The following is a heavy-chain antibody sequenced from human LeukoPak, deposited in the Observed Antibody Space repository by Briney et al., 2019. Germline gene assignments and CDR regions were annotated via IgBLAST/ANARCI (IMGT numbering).Heavy chain of an antibody. J-gene: IGHJ5*02. CDR1: GYTFTSYG. Sequence: ASVKVSCKASGYTFTSYGISWVRQAPGQGLEWMGWISAYNGNTNYAQKLQGRVTMTTDTSTSTAYMELRSLRSDDTAVYYCARLIHPYYYDSSGYYLENWFDPWGQGTLVTVSS. V-gene: IGHV1-18*01. CDR2: ISAYNGNT. D-gene: IGHD3-22*01. CDR3: ARLIHPYYYDSSGYYLENWFDP.